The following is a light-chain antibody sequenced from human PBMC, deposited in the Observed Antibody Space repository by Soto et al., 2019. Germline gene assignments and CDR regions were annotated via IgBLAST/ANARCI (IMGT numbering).Light chain of an antibody. CDR2: EVN. CDR3: FSYAGAGTFV. Sequence: QSALTQPASVSGSPGQSITISCTGTSSDIGAYTYVSWYQHHPGKAPQLMIYEVNRRPSGVSDRLSGSKSANTASLTISGLQAEDEADYYCFSYAGAGTFVFGTGTKLTVL. CDR1: SSDIGAYTY. J-gene: IGLJ1*01. V-gene: IGLV2-23*02.